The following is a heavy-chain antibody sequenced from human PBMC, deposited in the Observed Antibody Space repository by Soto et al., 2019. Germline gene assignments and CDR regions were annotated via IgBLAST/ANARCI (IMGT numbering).Heavy chain of an antibody. CDR1: GYTFTAYH. Sequence: QVRLVQSGAEVKEPGDSVRVSCEASGYTFTAYHIHWVRQAPGPGFEWMGWINPKFGDTGYAQDFQGRVSMTSDMSISTVYMELSRLTSDDTAIYYCARNMDYYYGRGSGNGHGVWGQGTTVTVFS. D-gene: IGHD3-10*02. CDR2: INPKFGDT. CDR3: ARNMDYYYGRGSGNGHGV. J-gene: IGHJ6*02. V-gene: IGHV1-2*02.